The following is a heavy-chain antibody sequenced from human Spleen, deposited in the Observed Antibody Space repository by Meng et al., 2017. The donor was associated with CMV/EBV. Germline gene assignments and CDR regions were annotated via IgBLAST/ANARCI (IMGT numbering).Heavy chain of an antibody. V-gene: IGHV3-9*03. Sequence: SLKISCAASGFSFHGYAMHWVRQGPGKGLEWVSGIGWNSGFIGYADSVKGRFTISRDNAKNSLSLQMDSLRPGDMAFYYCAKGYCSSTSCHIQHWGQGTPVTVSS. CDR1: GFSFHGYA. J-gene: IGHJ1*01. D-gene: IGHD2-2*02. CDR3: AKGYCSSTSCHIQH. CDR2: IGWNSGFI.